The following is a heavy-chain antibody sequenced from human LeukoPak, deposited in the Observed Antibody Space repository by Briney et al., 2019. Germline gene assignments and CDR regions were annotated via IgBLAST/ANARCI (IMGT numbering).Heavy chain of an antibody. CDR3: ARVSLSSRDYFDF. V-gene: IGHV3-53*01. CDR1: GFSVSSNY. D-gene: IGHD6-19*01. CDR2: IHSGGNT. J-gene: IGHJ4*02. Sequence: GGSLRLSCAASGFSVSSNYMSWVRQVPGTGLEWLSIIHSGGNTYYADSVKGRFTISRDNSQSTLFLQMNSLRVEDTAVYSCARVSLSSRDYFDFWGQGTLVTVSS.